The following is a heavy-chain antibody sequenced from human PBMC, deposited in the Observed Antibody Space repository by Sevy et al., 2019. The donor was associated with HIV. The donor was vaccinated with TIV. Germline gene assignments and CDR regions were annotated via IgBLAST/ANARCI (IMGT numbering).Heavy chain of an antibody. Sequence: GGSLRLSCAASGFTFSSYGMHWVRQAPGKGLEWVAVIWYDGSNKYYADSVKGRFTISRDNSKNMLYLQMNSLRAEDTAVYYCARGGDGYSYGYDYYYYGMDVWGQGTTVTVSS. CDR1: GFTFSSYG. J-gene: IGHJ6*02. CDR2: IWYDGSNK. V-gene: IGHV3-33*01. D-gene: IGHD5-18*01. CDR3: ARGGDGYSYGYDYYYYGMDV.